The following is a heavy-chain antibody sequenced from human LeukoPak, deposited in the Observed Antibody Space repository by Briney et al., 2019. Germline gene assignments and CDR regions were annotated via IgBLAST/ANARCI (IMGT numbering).Heavy chain of an antibody. D-gene: IGHD3-22*01. CDR3: ARTYYDSSGYPDY. V-gene: IGHV4-34*01. J-gene: IGHJ4*02. Sequence: NASETLSLTCAVYGGSFSGYYWSWIRQPPGKGLEWIGEINHSGSTNYNPSLKSRVTISVDTSKNQFSLKLSSVTAADTAVYYCARTYYDSSGYPDYWGQGTLVTVSS. CDR1: GGSFSGYY. CDR2: INHSGST.